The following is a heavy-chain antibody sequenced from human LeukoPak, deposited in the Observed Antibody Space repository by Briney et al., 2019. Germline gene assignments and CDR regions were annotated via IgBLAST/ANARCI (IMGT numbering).Heavy chain of an antibody. V-gene: IGHV4-59*08. CDR3: ASLTVRRSSSWEKTNDY. J-gene: IGHJ4*02. D-gene: IGHD6-13*01. CDR1: GGSISSYY. CDR2: IYYSGST. Sequence: SETLSLTCTVSGGSISSYYWSWIRQPPGKGLEWIGYIYYSGSTNYNPSLKSRVTISVDKSKNQFSLNLSSVTAADTAVYYCASLTVRRSSSWEKTNDYWGQGTLVTVSS.